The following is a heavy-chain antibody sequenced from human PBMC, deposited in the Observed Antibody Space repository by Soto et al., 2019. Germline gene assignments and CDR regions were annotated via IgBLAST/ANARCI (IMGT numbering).Heavy chain of an antibody. CDR1: GFAFGNSA. CDR3: AAELYSGGSCCSFDI. D-gene: IGHD2-15*01. CDR2: IVVGSGST. Sequence: SVKVSCKTSGFAFGNSAVQWVRQARGQRLEWMGWIVVGSGSTNYGQRFQKRVTITRDMPTSTVHMELDCLSSEDTAVYYCAAELYSGGSCCSFDIWGQGTMVTVSS. V-gene: IGHV1-58*01. J-gene: IGHJ3*02.